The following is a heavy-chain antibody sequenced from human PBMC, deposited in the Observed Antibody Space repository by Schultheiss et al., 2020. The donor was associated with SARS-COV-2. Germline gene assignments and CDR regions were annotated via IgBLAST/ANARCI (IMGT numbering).Heavy chain of an antibody. CDR1: GFTFSSYG. CDR3: ARVRLLWFGELKPYYYYGMDV. V-gene: IGHV3-33*01. Sequence: GGSLRLSCAASGFTFSSYGMHWVRQAPGKGLEWVAVIWYDVSNKYYADSVKGRFTISRDNSKNTLYLQMNSLRAEDTAVYYCARVRLLWFGELKPYYYYGMDVWGQGTTVTVSS. CDR2: IWYDVSNK. D-gene: IGHD3-10*01. J-gene: IGHJ6*02.